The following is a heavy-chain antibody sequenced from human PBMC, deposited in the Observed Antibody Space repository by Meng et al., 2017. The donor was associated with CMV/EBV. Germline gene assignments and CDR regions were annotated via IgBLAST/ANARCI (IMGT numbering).Heavy chain of an antibody. CDR2: IYYSGST. J-gene: IGHJ6*02. D-gene: IGHD2-2*01. CDR3: ARGHRYCSSTSCYLYYGMDV. CDR1: GGSVSSGSYY. Sequence: SETLSLTCTVSGGSVSSGSYYWSWIRQPPGKGLEWIGYIYYSGSTNYNPSLKSRVTIPVDTSKNQFSLKLSSVTAADTAVYYCARGHRYCSSTSCYLYYGMDVWGQGTTVTVSS. V-gene: IGHV4-61*01.